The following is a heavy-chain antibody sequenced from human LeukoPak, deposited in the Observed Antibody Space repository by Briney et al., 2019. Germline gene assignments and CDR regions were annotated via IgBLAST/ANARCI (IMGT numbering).Heavy chain of an antibody. CDR1: GGSFSAYY. J-gene: IGHJ5*02. Sequence: PSETLSLTCAVYGGSFSAYYWTWIRQPPGKGLEWIGEINARGDTNYNPSLKSRVTISVDSSKNQFSLTLTSMIAADTAIYYCARGQVPAARGYNWFDPWGQGTLVTVSS. CDR2: INARGDT. D-gene: IGHD2-2*01. CDR3: ARGQVPAARGYNWFDP. V-gene: IGHV4-34*01.